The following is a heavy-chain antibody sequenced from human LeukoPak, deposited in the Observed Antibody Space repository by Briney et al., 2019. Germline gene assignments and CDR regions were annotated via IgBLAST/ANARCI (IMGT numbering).Heavy chain of an antibody. D-gene: IGHD3-22*01. CDR1: GGSISSGGYY. CDR3: AREVPERPYYYDSSGYISPFDY. Sequence: LSLTCTVSGGSISSGGYYWSWIRLHPGKGLEWIGYIYYSGSTYYNPSLKSRVTISVDTSKNQFSLKLSSVTAADTAVYYCAREVPERPYYYDSSGYISPFDYWGQGTLVTVSS. V-gene: IGHV4-31*03. J-gene: IGHJ4*02. CDR2: IYYSGST.